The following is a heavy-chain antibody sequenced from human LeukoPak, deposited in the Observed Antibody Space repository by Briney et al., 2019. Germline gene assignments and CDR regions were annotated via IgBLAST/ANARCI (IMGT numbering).Heavy chain of an antibody. V-gene: IGHV4-34*01. CDR1: GGSFSGYY. D-gene: IGHD2-15*01. J-gene: IGHJ3*02. CDR3: ARERYCSGGSCAYDAFDI. Sequence: SETLSLTCAVYGGSFSGYYWSWIRQPPGKGLEWIGEINHSGSTNYNPSLKSRVTISVDTSKNQFSLKLSSVTAADTAVYYCARERYCSGGSCAYDAFDIWGQGTMVTVSS. CDR2: INHSGST.